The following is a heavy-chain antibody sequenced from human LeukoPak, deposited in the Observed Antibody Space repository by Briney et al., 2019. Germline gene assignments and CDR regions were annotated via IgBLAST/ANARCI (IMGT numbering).Heavy chain of an antibody. V-gene: IGHV1-46*01. CDR2: INPSGGST. J-gene: IGHJ6*03. D-gene: IGHD2-21*01. CDR3: ARGGIISYCGGDCYGSYYMDV. Sequence: ASVKVSCKASGYTFTSYYMHWVRQAPGQGLEWMGIINPSGGSTSYAQKFQGRVTMTRDTSTSTVYMELSSLRSEDTAVYYCARGGIISYCGGDCYGSYYMDVWGKGTTVTVSS. CDR1: GYTFTSYY.